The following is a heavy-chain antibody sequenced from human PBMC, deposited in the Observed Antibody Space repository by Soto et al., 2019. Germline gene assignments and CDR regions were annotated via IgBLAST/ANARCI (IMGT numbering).Heavy chain of an antibody. J-gene: IGHJ3*02. D-gene: IGHD6-19*01. CDR3: ARALDSSGWYGDDAFDI. V-gene: IGHV4-4*07. Sequence: TCTVSGGSNGNKYCSWIRQPAGKGLEWIGRMSSSGVTNYSPSLKSRVTMSVDMSKNQFSLKLSSVTATDAAVYYCARALDSSGWYGDDAFDIWGQGTLVTVSS. CDR2: MSSSGVT. CDR1: GGSNGNKY.